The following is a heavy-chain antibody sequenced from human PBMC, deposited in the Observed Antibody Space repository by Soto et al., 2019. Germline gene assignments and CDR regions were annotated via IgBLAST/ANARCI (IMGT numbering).Heavy chain of an antibody. CDR1: GGSITSGGYY. D-gene: IGHD1-1*01. J-gene: IGHJ5*02. Sequence: SETLSLTVTVSGGSITSGGYYWSWIRQHPGKALEWIGYISYSGTTDYNPSLKSRVMMSVDTSKKQFSLKLRSVTAADTAVYYCVRDGTKTLRDWFDPWGQGISVTVSS. CDR2: ISYSGTT. V-gene: IGHV4-31*03. CDR3: VRDGTKTLRDWFDP.